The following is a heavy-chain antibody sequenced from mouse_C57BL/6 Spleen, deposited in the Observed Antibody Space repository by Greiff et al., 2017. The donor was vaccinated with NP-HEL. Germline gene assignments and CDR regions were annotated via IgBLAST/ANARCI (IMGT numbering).Heavy chain of an antibody. CDR1: GFTFSSYT. CDR3: ARRDYGSYYWYFDV. Sequence: EVQLVESGGGLVKPGGSLKLSCAASGFTFSSYTMSWVRQTPEKRLEWVATISGGGGNTYYPDSVKGRFTISRDNAKNTLYLQMSSLRSEDTALYYCARRDYGSYYWYFDVWGTGTTVTVSS. D-gene: IGHD1-1*01. CDR2: ISGGGGNT. J-gene: IGHJ1*03. V-gene: IGHV5-9*01.